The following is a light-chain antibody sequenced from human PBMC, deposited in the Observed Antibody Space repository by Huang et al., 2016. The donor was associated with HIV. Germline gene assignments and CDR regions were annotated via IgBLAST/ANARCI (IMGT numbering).Light chain of an antibody. Sequence: EIVMTQSPATLSISPGERATLSCRAGQSVSSSLAWYQQKRGQAPRLLIYAASTRATGIPARFSGSGSGTEFTLTISSLQSEDFAVYYCQQYNNWPPYTFGQGTKLEIK. CDR3: QQYNNWPPYT. CDR2: AAS. CDR1: QSVSSS. J-gene: IGKJ2*01. V-gene: IGKV3-15*01.